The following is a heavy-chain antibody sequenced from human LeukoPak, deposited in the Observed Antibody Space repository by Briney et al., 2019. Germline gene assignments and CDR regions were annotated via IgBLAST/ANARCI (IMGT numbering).Heavy chain of an antibody. V-gene: IGHV1-3*03. D-gene: IGHD3-9*01. Sequence: ASVKVSCKASGYTFTTYAMHWVRQAPGQRLEWMGWINAGNGYTKYSQEFQGRVTITRDTSASTAYMELSSLRSEDMAVYYCARAPAYNYDILTGYPIPFDYWGQGTLVTVSS. J-gene: IGHJ4*02. CDR2: INAGNGYT. CDR3: ARAPAYNYDILTGYPIPFDY. CDR1: GYTFTTYA.